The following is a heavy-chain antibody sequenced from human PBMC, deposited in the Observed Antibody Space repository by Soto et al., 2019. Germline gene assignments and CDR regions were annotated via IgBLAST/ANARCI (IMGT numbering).Heavy chain of an antibody. Sequence: PGESLKISCQASGYTFTNYYSAWVRQVPGKGLEWMGRIDPSDSYIKYSPSFEGHVTMSVDKSISTAFLQWSRLEASDTAMYFCAIPLARTTPFDYWGQGSLVTVSS. D-gene: IGHD1-7*01. J-gene: IGHJ4*02. CDR1: GYTFTNYY. V-gene: IGHV5-10-1*01. CDR3: AIPLARTTPFDY. CDR2: IDPSDSYI.